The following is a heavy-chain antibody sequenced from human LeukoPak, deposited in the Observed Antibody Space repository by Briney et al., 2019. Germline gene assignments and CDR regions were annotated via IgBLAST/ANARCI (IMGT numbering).Heavy chain of an antibody. CDR3: AREGVGATPEPFFDY. V-gene: IGHV3-21*01. J-gene: IGHJ4*02. CDR1: GFTFSSYS. CDR2: ISSSSSYI. Sequence: AGGSLRLSCAASGFTFSSYSMNWVRQAPGKGLEWVSSISSSSSYIYYADSVKGRFTISRDNAKNSLYLQMNSLRAEDTAVYYCAREGVGATPEPFFDYWGQGTLVTVSS. D-gene: IGHD1-26*01.